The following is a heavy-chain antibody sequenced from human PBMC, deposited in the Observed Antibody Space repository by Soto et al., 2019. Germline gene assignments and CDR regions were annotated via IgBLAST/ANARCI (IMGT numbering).Heavy chain of an antibody. CDR2: INPNSGDT. CDR1: GYTFTGYY. V-gene: IGHV1-2*04. Sequence: QVQLVQSGAAVKKPGASVKVSCKASGYTFTGYYIHWVRQAPGQGLEWMGWINPNSGDTNYAQKFQGWVTMTRDTSITTAYMELSRLTSDDTAVYYCATQRSEWELSFDYWGQGTLVTVSS. J-gene: IGHJ4*02. D-gene: IGHD1-26*01. CDR3: ATQRSEWELSFDY.